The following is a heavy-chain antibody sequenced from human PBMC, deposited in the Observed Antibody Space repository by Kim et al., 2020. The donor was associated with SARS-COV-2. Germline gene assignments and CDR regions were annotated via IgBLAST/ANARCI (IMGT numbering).Heavy chain of an antibody. CDR1: GYTFTNYN. CDR2: MNPNNGNT. CDR3: ARGLLLWYYWYFDL. V-gene: IGHV1-8*01. J-gene: IGHJ2*01. D-gene: IGHD2-15*01. Sequence: ASVKVSCKASGYTFTNYNINWVRQATGQGLEWMGWMNPNNGNTDSAQKFQGRVTMTRNNSINTAYMEVTSLRSEDTAVYYCARGLLLWYYWYFDLWGRGTLVTVSS.